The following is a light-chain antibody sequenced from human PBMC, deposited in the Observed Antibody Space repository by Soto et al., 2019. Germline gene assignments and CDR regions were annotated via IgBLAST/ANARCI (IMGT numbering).Light chain of an antibody. Sequence: HSVLTQPPSGPGTPGQRVTISSSGSSSNIGSSTVTWYQQLPGAAPTVLIHSNNQRPSGVPDRFSGSKSGISASLAISDLQSDDEADYYCAAWDDSLNAYVLGPGTKVTVL. CDR2: SNN. J-gene: IGLJ1*01. CDR3: AAWDDSLNAYV. V-gene: IGLV1-44*01. CDR1: SSNIGSST.